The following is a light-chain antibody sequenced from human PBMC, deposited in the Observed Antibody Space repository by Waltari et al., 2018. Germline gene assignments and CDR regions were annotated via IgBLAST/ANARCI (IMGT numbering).Light chain of an antibody. CDR2: GAS. V-gene: IGKV3-15*01. CDR3: QQYNRWPPLT. CDR1: QNIDNN. Sequence: EVVMTQSPAALSVSPGERVTLSCKASQNIDNNLAWYQQKPGQSSRLLIYGASTRATGVPARFSGSGSGTECTLTISSLQSEDCAVFYCQQYNRWPPLTFGGGTKVEIK. J-gene: IGKJ4*01.